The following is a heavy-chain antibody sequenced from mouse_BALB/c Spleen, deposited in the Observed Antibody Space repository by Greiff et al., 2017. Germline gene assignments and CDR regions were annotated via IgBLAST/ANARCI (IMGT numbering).Heavy chain of an antibody. CDR1: GYAFSSYW. D-gene: IGHD2-1*01. CDR2: IYPGDGDT. J-gene: IGHJ3*01. V-gene: IGHV1-80*01. Sequence: VQLQQSGAELVRPGSSVKISCKASGYAFSSYWMNWVKQRPGQGLEWIGQIYPGDGDTNYNGKFKGKATLTADKSSSTAYMQLSSLTSEDSAVYFCAREGLYGNYVGFAYWGQGTLVTVSA. CDR3: AREGLYGNYVGFAY.